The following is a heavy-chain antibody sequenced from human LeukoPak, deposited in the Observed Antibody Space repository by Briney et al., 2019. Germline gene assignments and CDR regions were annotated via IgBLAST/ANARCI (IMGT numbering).Heavy chain of an antibody. V-gene: IGHV4-59*08. Sequence: PSETLSLTCTVSGGSISSYYWSWLRQPPGKGLEWIGYIYYSGSTNYNPSLKSRVTISVDTSKNQFSLKLSSVTAADTAVYYCASGNYGDYVPGWDYWGQGTLVTVSS. CDR3: ASGNYGDYVPGWDY. CDR2: IYYSGST. J-gene: IGHJ4*02. D-gene: IGHD4-17*01. CDR1: GGSISSYY.